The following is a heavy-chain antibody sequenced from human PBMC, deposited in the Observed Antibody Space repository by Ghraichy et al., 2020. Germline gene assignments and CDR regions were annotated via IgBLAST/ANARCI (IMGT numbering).Heavy chain of an antibody. J-gene: IGHJ4*02. CDR3: AKGPRSSSWYFFDY. CDR2: ITGSGGST. D-gene: IGHD6-13*01. V-gene: IGHV3-23*01. CDR1: GFTFSSYV. Sequence: GGSLRLSCAASGFTFSSYVMSWVRQAPGKGLEWVSCITGSGGSTNYADSVKGRFTISRDNSKNTLYLQMNSLRVEDTAVYFLAKGPRSSSWYFFDYWGQGTLVTVSS.